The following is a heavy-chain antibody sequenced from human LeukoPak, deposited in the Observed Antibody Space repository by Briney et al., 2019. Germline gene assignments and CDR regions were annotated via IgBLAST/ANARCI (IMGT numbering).Heavy chain of an antibody. J-gene: IGHJ4*02. V-gene: IGHV3-74*01. D-gene: IGHD1-26*01. CDR3: GRALGSPLDY. Sequence: GGSLRLSCAASGFTFSTYAMHWVRQAPGKGLVWVSRINSDGSSTAYADSVKGRFTISRDNAKNTLYLQMNSLRAEDTAVYYCGRALGSPLDYWGQGTLVTVSS. CDR1: GFTFSTYA. CDR2: INSDGSST.